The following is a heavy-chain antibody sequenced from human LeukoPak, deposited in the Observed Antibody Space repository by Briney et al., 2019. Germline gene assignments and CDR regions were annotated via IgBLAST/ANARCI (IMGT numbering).Heavy chain of an antibody. D-gene: IGHD3-3*01. J-gene: IGHJ4*02. CDR1: GGSFSGHY. V-gene: IGHV4-34*01. CDR3: ASGQYYDLWSGYYVD. CDR2: INHSGST. Sequence: SEPLSLPCALSGGSFSGHYWSWIRQPPGKGREWIGEINHSGSTNYNPSLESRVTISVDTSKNHFSLKLSSVTAADTAVYYCASGQYYDLWSGYYVDWGQGTLVTVSA.